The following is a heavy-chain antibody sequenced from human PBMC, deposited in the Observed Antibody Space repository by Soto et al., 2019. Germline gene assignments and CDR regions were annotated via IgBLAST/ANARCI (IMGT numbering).Heavy chain of an antibody. CDR1: GGSISSGGYY. Sequence: QVQLQESGPGLVKPSQTLSLTCTVSGGSISSGGYYWSWIRQHPGKGLEWIGYIYYSGRTYYNPSLRSRVTISVDTSKNQFSLKLSSVTAADTAVYYCARGKGKVVVVPAAIIAYYYYYYGMDVWGQGTTVTVSS. J-gene: IGHJ6*02. V-gene: IGHV4-31*03. CDR3: ARGKGKVVVVPAAIIAYYYYYYGMDV. D-gene: IGHD2-2*01. CDR2: IYYSGRT.